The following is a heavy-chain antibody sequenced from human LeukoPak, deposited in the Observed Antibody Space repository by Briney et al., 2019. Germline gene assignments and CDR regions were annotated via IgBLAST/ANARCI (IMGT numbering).Heavy chain of an antibody. D-gene: IGHD1-1*01. Sequence: PGGSLTLSCAASDFIFRSYWMHWVRQVPGKGPVWVSRINSEGSTSYVASVKGRFTISRDNAQKTVFLQMNNLRADDTAVYYCARGSTTLTGFHAFTLWGQGAMVIVSS. CDR3: ARGSTTLTGFHAFTL. J-gene: IGHJ3*01. CDR1: DFIFRSYW. CDR2: INSEGST. V-gene: IGHV3-74*01.